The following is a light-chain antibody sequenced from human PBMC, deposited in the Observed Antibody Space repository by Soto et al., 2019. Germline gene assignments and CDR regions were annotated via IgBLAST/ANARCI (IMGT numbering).Light chain of an antibody. J-gene: IGLJ1*01. V-gene: IGLV2-14*01. CDR1: SSDVGGYNY. Sequence: QSALTQPASVSGSPGQSITISCTGTSSDVGGYNYVSWYQQHPVKAPKLMIYDVSNRPSGVSNRFSGSKSGNTASLTISGLQAEEEADYYCSSYTSSSTLGYVFGTGTKLAVL. CDR3: SSYTSSSTLGYV. CDR2: DVS.